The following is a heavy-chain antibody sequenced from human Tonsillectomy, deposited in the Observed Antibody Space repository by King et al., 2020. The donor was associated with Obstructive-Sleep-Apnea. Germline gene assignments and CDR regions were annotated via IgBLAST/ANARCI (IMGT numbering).Heavy chain of an antibody. V-gene: IGHV2-5*02. CDR2: IYWDDDK. Sequence: QFTLKESGPTLVKPTETLTLTCTFSGFSLSASRVGVGWIRQPPGKALEWLALIYWDDDKRYSPSLKSRLTITKDTSKNQVVLTMTNIDPVDTATYYCAHRGCGTTSCYVSGAFDIWGQGTMVTVSS. J-gene: IGHJ3*02. CDR1: GFSLSASRVG. D-gene: IGHD2-2*01. CDR3: AHRGCGTTSCYVSGAFDI.